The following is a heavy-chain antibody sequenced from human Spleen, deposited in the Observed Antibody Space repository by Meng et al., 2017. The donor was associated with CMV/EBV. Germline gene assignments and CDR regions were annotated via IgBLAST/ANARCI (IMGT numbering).Heavy chain of an antibody. D-gene: IGHD6-19*01. CDR3: ARMEVAGTLPNSPGYYYYYGMDV. CDR2: ISSSSSYI. CDR1: GFTFSSYS. Sequence: GGSLRLSCAASGFTFSSYSMNWVRQAPGKGLEWVSSISSSSSYIYYADSVKGRFTISRDNAKNSLYLQMNSLRAEDTAVYYCARMEVAGTLPNSPGYYYYYGMDVWGQGTTVTVSS. V-gene: IGHV3-21*01. J-gene: IGHJ6*02.